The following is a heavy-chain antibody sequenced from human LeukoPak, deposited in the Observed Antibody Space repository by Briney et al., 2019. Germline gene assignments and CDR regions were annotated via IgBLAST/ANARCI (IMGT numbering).Heavy chain of an antibody. CDR1: GFTFGDYA. CDR2: IRSKAYGGTT. Sequence: GGSLRLSCTASGFTFGDYAMSWVRQAPGKGLEWVGFIRSKAYGGTTEYAASVKGRFTISRDDSKSIAYLQMNSLKTEDTAVYYCTSDTRYLRRMFATEDYWGQGTLVTVSS. CDR3: TSDTRYLRRMFATEDY. D-gene: IGHD4-17*01. J-gene: IGHJ4*02. V-gene: IGHV3-49*04.